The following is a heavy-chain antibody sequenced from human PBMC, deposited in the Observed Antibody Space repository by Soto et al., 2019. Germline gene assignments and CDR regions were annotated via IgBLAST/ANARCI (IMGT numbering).Heavy chain of an antibody. J-gene: IGHJ4*02. CDR1: GVTLSLYK. CDR3: VRSRATDSRPDY. D-gene: IGHD3-22*01. Sequence: GGALRLTCVDLGVTLSLYKIVWVRRAPGKGLEWVSSISSSSSYIYYADSLKGRFSISRDNAKNSLYLQMDSLRVEDTATYFCVRSRATDSRPDYWGQGSLVTVSP. V-gene: IGHV3-21*01. CDR2: ISSSSSYI.